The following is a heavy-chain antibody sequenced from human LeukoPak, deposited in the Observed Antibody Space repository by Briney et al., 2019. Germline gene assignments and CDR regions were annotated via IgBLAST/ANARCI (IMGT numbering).Heavy chain of an antibody. D-gene: IGHD3-22*01. CDR1: GFTVSSNY. CDR3: ARGHDYDSSVAY. Sequence: GGSLRLSCAASGFTVSSNYMGWVRQAPGKGLDWVSVIYSGGSTYYADSVKGRFTISRDNSKNTLYLQMNSLREEDTAVYYCARGHDYDSSVAYWGQGTLVTVSS. J-gene: IGHJ4*02. CDR2: IYSGGST. V-gene: IGHV3-66*01.